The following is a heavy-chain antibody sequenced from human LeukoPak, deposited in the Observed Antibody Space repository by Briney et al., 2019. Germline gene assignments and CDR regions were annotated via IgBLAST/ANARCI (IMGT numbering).Heavy chain of an antibody. D-gene: IGHD6-13*01. CDR2: ISGSGGST. V-gene: IGHV3-23*01. CDR1: GFTFSSYA. J-gene: IGHJ4*02. CDR3: AKDRAGYSSSWYEDY. Sequence: GGSLRLSCAASGFTFSSYAMSWVRQAPGKGLEWVSAISGSGGSTYYADSVEGRFTISRDNSKNTLYLQMNSLRAEDTAVYYCAKDRAGYSSSWYEDYWGQGTLVTVSS.